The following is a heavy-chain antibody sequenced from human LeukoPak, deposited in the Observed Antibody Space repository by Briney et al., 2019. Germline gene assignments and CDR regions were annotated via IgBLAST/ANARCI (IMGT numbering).Heavy chain of an antibody. CDR1: GFTFSSYA. D-gene: IGHD5-18*01. CDR3: ARDERAGYYIY. CDR2: ISGSGGST. Sequence: GGSLRLSCAASGFTFSSYAMSWVRQAPGKGLEWVSAISGSGGSTYYADSVKGRFTISRDYAKSSVFLQMSGLKAEDSAVYYCARDERAGYYIYWGQGTLVTVSS. J-gene: IGHJ4*02. V-gene: IGHV3-23*01.